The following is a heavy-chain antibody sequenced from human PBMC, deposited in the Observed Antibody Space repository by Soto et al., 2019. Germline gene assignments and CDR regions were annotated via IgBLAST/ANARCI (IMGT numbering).Heavy chain of an antibody. J-gene: IGHJ3*02. V-gene: IGHV1-69*06. CDR2: IIPIFGTA. D-gene: IGHD3-22*01. CDR1: GGTFSSYA. Sequence: ASVKVSCKASGGTFSSYAISWVRQAPGQGLEWMGGIIPIFGTANYAQKFQGRVTITADKSTSTAYMELSSLRSEDTAVYYCASYLDYYDSSGYYDARAFDIWGQGTMVTVSS. CDR3: ASYLDYYDSSGYYDARAFDI.